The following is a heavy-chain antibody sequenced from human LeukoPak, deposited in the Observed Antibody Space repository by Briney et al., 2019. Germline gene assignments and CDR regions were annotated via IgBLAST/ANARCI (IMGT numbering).Heavy chain of an antibody. Sequence: SETLSLTCTVSGYSISSGYYWGWIRPPPGKGLEWTGNIYHSGRTYSNPSLKSRVTISLDTSKNQFSLKLSSVTAADTAVYYCARRVFYYDSSGYLRSNYFDYWGQGTLVTVSS. D-gene: IGHD3-22*01. V-gene: IGHV4-38-2*02. CDR3: ARRVFYYDSSGYLRSNYFDY. CDR1: GYSISSGYY. J-gene: IGHJ4*02. CDR2: IYHSGRT.